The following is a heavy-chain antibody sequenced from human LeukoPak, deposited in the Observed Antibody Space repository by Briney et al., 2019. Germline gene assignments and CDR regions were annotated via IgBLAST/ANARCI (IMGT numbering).Heavy chain of an antibody. Sequence: GGSLRLSCASSGFTFSAFWLSWVRQVPGQGLEWISYITSGSSATYYADSVKGRFTISRDNAKNSLSLQMNSLRDEDTAVYYCARGGYNPQYYYYAMDVWGQGTTVTVSS. D-gene: IGHD5-18*01. CDR2: ITSGSSAT. V-gene: IGHV3-48*02. CDR1: GFTFSAFW. J-gene: IGHJ6*02. CDR3: ARGGYNPQYYYYAMDV.